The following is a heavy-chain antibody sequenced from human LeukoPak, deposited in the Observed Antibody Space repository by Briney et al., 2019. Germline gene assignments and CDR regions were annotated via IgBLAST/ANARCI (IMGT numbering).Heavy chain of an antibody. J-gene: IGHJ6*03. CDR2: ISGSGGST. CDR3: AKPGHDFWSGYPPNYYYYMDV. CDR1: GFTFSSYA. V-gene: IGHV3-23*01. D-gene: IGHD3-3*01. Sequence: PGGSLRLSCAASGFTFSSYAMSWVRQAPGKGLEWVSAISGSGGSTYYADSVKGRFTISRDNSKNTLYLQMSSLRAEDTAVYYCAKPGHDFWSGYPPNYYYYMDVWGKGTTVTVSS.